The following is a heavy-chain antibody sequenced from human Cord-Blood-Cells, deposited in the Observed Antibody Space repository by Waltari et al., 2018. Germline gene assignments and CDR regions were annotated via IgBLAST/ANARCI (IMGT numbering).Heavy chain of an antibody. CDR1: GFTFSNAW. CDR3: TTVSLVATIDY. CDR2: IKSKTDGGKT. Sequence: EVQLVESGGGLVKPGGSLRLSCAASGFTFSNAWMSWVRQAPGTGLEWVGRIKSKTDGGKTDDAAPVKGRFTISSDDSKNTLYLQMNSLKTEDTAVYYCTTVSLVATIDYWGQGTLVTVSS. J-gene: IGHJ4*02. V-gene: IGHV3-15*01. D-gene: IGHD5-12*01.